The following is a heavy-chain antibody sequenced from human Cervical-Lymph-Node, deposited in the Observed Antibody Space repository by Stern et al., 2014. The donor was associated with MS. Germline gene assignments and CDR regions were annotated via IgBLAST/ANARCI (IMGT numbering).Heavy chain of an antibody. D-gene: IGHD3-9*01. Sequence: VQLVESGAEVKKPGASVQVSCKASGYTFTSHYIHWVRQAPGQGLEWMGRRNPSGGSTSYAEKVQGRVTMTRDTSTSTVYMELSSLRSEDTAVYYCARVQTYYDILTGSNNWFDPWGQGTLVTVSS. V-gene: IGHV1-46*01. CDR2: RNPSGGST. J-gene: IGHJ5*02. CDR3: ARVQTYYDILTGSNNWFDP. CDR1: GYTFTSHY.